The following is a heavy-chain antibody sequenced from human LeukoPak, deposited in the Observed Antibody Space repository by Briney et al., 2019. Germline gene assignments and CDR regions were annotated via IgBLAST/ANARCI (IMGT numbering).Heavy chain of an antibody. CDR1: GFTFSSYG. V-gene: IGHV3-30*18. D-gene: IGHD5-18*01. Sequence: GGSLRRSCAASGFTFSSYGMHWVRQAPGKGLDWVAVISNDGSKKYYADSVKGRFTISRDNSKNTLSLQVSSLRTEDTAVYYCAKDRYSYAFEYSDSWGQGTLVTVSS. CDR3: AKDRYSYAFEYSDS. J-gene: IGHJ4*02. CDR2: ISNDGSKK.